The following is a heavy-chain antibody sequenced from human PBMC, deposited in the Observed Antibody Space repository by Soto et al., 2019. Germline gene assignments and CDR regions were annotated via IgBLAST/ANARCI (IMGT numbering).Heavy chain of an antibody. CDR2: IKDDGSEK. J-gene: IGHJ4*02. Sequence: EVQLVESGGGLVQPGGSLRLSCAASGFTFSSYWMSWVRQTPGKGLEWVANIKDDGSEKYYVDSVKGRFTISRDNAKNSLYLQMDILGAEDTAVYYCARKAGYSYGDYWGLGTLDTVSS. CDR1: GFTFSSYW. D-gene: IGHD5-18*01. V-gene: IGHV3-7*03. CDR3: ARKAGYSYGDY.